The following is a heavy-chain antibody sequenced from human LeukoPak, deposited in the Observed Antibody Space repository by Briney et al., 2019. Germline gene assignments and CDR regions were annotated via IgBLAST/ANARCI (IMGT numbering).Heavy chain of an antibody. CDR1: GGSISSSIYH. D-gene: IGHD5-12*01. V-gene: IGHV4-39*01. J-gene: IGHJ4*02. CDR2: IYYSGST. CDR3: ARHLIKYYDDSYDC. Sequence: NPSETLSLTCTVSGGSISSSIYHWGWVRQPPGKGLEWIGSIYYSGSTYYNPSLKSRVTISVDTSKNQFSLKLSSVTAADTAVYYCARHLIKYYDDSYDCWGQGTLVTVSS.